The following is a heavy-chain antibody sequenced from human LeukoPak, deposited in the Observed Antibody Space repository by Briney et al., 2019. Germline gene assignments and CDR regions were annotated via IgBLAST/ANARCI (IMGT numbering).Heavy chain of an antibody. V-gene: IGHV3-21*01. CDR2: ISSSSSYI. CDR1: GFTFSSYS. J-gene: IGHJ4*02. D-gene: IGHD3-10*01. CDR3: ALGTMVQETSFDY. Sequence: PGGSLRLSCAASGFTFSSYSMNWVRQAPGKGLEWVSSISSSSSYIYYADSVKGRFTISRDNAKNSLYLQMNSLRAEDTAVYYCALGTMVQETSFDYWGQGTLVTVSS.